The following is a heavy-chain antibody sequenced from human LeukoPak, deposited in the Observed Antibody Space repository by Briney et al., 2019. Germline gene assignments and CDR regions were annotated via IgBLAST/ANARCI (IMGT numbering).Heavy chain of an antibody. CDR2: ISSSSSYI. CDR1: GFTFSSYS. D-gene: IGHD6-13*01. J-gene: IGHJ6*03. V-gene: IGHV3-21*01. CDR3: ARDSEAAAGHMDV. Sequence: GGSLRLSCAASGFTFSSYSVNWVRQAPGKGLEWVSSISSSSSYIYYADSVEGRFTISRDNAKNSLYLQMNSLRAEDTAVYYCARDSEAAAGHMDVWGKGTTVTVSS.